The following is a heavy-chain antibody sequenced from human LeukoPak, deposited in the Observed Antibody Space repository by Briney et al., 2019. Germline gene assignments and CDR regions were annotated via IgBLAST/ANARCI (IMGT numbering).Heavy chain of an antibody. V-gene: IGHV3-48*01. CDR1: GFTFSNYN. Sequence: GGSLRLSCAASGFTFSNYNMNWVRQTPGKGLEWVSYVSPNGYTIHYADSVKGRFTISRDNAKDSLYLQMNSLRAEDTAVYYCARDEAPVDTAMALVDYWGQGTLVTVSS. J-gene: IGHJ4*02. D-gene: IGHD5-18*01. CDR3: ARDEAPVDTAMALVDY. CDR2: VSPNGYTI.